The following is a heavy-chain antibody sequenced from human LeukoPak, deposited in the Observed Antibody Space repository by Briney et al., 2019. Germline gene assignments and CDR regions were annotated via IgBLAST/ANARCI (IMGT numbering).Heavy chain of an antibody. Sequence: SETLSLTCTVSGGSISSSSYYWGWIRQPPGKGLEWIGSIYYSGSTYYNPSLKSRVTISVDTSKNQFSLKLSSVTASDTAVYYCARERYSNSPISSWGQGTLVTVSS. J-gene: IGHJ5*02. V-gene: IGHV4-39*07. CDR1: GGSISSSSYY. CDR3: ARERYSNSPISS. CDR2: IYYSGST. D-gene: IGHD4-11*01.